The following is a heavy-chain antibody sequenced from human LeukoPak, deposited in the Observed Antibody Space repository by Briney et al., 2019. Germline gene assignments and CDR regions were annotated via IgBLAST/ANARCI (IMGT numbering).Heavy chain of an antibody. J-gene: IGHJ6*03. Sequence: GGSLRLSCAASGFTFSSYSMNWLRQAPGKGLEGVSSISSSNSCIYYADSVKGRFTISRDNAKNSLYLQMNSLRAEDTAVYYCARGEAWYSSSWYGLVPETKYYMDVWGKGTTVTVSS. CDR1: GFTFSSYS. V-gene: IGHV3-21*01. D-gene: IGHD6-13*01. CDR2: ISSSNSCI. CDR3: ARGEAWYSSSWYGLVPETKYYMDV.